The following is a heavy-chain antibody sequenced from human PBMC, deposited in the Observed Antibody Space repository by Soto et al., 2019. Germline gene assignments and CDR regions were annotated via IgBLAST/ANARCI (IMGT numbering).Heavy chain of an antibody. D-gene: IGHD6-6*01. Sequence: PSETLSLTCAVSGGSISSGGYSWSWIRQPPGKGLEWIGYIYHSGSTYYNPSLKSRVTISVDRSKNQFSLKLSSVTAADTAVYYCASEQLFRGHYFDYWGQGTLVTVSS. V-gene: IGHV4-30-2*01. CDR1: GGSISSGGYS. CDR2: IYHSGST. CDR3: ASEQLFRGHYFDY. J-gene: IGHJ4*02.